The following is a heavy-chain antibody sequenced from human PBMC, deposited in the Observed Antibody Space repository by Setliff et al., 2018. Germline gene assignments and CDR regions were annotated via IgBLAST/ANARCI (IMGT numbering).Heavy chain of an antibody. V-gene: IGHV1-8*02. J-gene: IGHJ6*03. Sequence: ASVKVSCKASGYTFTAYDIVWVRQATGRGLEWMGWMNPNSGRTGYPQKFQGRVTTTRNTSISTAYMELSSLRSEDTAVYFCARGALVLQFLEWLPRFYYMDVWGKGTTVTVSS. CDR2: MNPNSGRT. CDR3: ARGALVLQFLEWLPRFYYMDV. D-gene: IGHD3-3*01. CDR1: GYTFTAYD.